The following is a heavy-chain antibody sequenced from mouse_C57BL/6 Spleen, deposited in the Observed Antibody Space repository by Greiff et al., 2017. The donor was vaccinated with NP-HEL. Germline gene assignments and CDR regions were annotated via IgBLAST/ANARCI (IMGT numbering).Heavy chain of an antibody. Sequence: VQLQQPGAELVKPGASVKLSCKASGYTFTSYWMQWVKQRPGQGLEWIGEIDPSDSYTNYNQKFKGKATLTVDTSSSTAYMQLSSRTSEDSAVYYCARRDEGYYFDYWGQGTTLTVSS. V-gene: IGHV1-50*01. CDR1: GYTFTSYW. CDR2: IDPSDSYT. J-gene: IGHJ2*01. CDR3: ARRDEGYYFDY. D-gene: IGHD1-2*01.